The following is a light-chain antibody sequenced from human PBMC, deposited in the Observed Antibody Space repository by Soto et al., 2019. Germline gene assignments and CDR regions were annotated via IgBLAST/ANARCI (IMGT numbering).Light chain of an antibody. V-gene: IGLV2-14*01. CDR3: SSYTRTKTLL. Sequence: QSALTQPASVSGSPGQSITIYCTGTSSDVGGYNYVSWYQQHSGKAPKLMIYEVTNRPSGVSNRFSGSKSGNTASLTISGLQAEDEAEYYCSSYTRTKTLLFGGGTKLTVL. CDR1: SSDVGGYNY. J-gene: IGLJ2*01. CDR2: EVT.